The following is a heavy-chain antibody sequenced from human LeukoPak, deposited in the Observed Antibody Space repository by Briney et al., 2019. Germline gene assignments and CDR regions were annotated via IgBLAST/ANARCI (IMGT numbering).Heavy chain of an antibody. J-gene: IGHJ4*02. Sequence: SVKASCKASGYTFTSYGISWVRQAPGQGLEWMGGIIPIFGTANYAQKFQGRVTITTDESTSTAYMELSSLRSEDTAVYYCATDLRRGYFDYWGQGTLVTVSS. CDR3: ATDLRRGYFDY. CDR1: GYTFTSYG. CDR2: IIPIFGTA. V-gene: IGHV1-69*05. D-gene: IGHD3-10*01.